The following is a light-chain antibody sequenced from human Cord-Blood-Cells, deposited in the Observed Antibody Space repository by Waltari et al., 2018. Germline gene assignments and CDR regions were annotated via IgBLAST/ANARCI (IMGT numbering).Light chain of an antibody. CDR2: WAS. CDR3: QQYYSSPYT. CDR1: QSVVYSSNNKND. Sequence: DIVMIQSPDLLALTMGARATINRETSQSVVYSSNNKNDLTWYQQKPGKPPKLLIYWASTRESGVPDRFSGSGSGTDFTLTISSLEAEDAAMYYCQQYYSSPYTFGEGTKLEIK. J-gene: IGKJ2*01. V-gene: IGKV4-1*01.